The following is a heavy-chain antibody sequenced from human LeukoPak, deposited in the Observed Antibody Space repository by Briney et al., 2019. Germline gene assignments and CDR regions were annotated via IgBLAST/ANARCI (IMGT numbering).Heavy chain of an antibody. V-gene: IGHV6-1*01. J-gene: IGHJ4*02. CDR2: TYYRSRWYN. D-gene: IGHD2-21*01. Sequence: SQTLSLTCAISGDSVSSNRAAWNWIRQSPSRGLEWLGRTYYRSRWYNDYEVSMKSRMTINTDTSKNHFSLQLNSVTPEDTAVYYCARDGHPPHSPYYFAYWGQGILFTVSS. CDR3: ARDGHPPHSPYYFAY. CDR1: GDSVSSNRAA.